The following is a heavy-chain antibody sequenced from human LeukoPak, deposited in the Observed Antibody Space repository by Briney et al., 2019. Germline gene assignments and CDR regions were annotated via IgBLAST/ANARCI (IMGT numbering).Heavy chain of an antibody. Sequence: SETLSLTCTVSGYSISSGYYWGWIRQPPGKGLEWIGSIYHSGSTYYNPSLKSRVTISVDTSKNQFSLKLSSVTAADTAVYYCAAFRTSSFYWFFDLWGRGTLVTVSS. CDR2: IYHSGST. CDR3: AAFRTSSFYWFFDL. D-gene: IGHD2-2*01. CDR1: GYSISSGYY. V-gene: IGHV4-38-2*02. J-gene: IGHJ2*01.